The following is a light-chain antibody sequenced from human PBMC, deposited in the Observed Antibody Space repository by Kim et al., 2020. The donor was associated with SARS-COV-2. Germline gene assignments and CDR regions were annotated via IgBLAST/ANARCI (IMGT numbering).Light chain of an antibody. Sequence: EIVLTQSPGTLSLSPGERATLSCRASQSVYSSYLTWYQQKPDQAPRLLIYGASTRATGIPDRFSGSGSGTDFTLTINRLEPEDSAVYYCQQYGSASFTFGQGTKLEI. V-gene: IGKV3-20*01. J-gene: IGKJ2*01. CDR1: QSVYSSY. CDR3: QQYGSASFT. CDR2: GAS.